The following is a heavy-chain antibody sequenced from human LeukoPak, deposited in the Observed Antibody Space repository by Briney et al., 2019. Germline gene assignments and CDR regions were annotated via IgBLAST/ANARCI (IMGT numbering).Heavy chain of an antibody. J-gene: IGHJ5*02. D-gene: IGHD2-15*01. CDR3: AMRYCSGGSCYSSWFDP. CDR1: GGTFSSYA. Sequence: ASVKVSCKASGGTFSSYAISWVRQAPGQGPEWMGGIIPIFGTANYAQKFQGRVTITADESTSTAYMELSSLRSEDTAVYYCAMRYCSGGSCYSSWFDPWGQGTLVTVSS. CDR2: IIPIFGTA. V-gene: IGHV1-69*13.